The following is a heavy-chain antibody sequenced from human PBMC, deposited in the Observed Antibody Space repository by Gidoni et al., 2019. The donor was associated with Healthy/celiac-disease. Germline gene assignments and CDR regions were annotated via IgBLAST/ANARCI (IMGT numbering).Heavy chain of an antibody. D-gene: IGHD2-2*01. V-gene: IGHV1-2*04. Sequence: MHWVRQAPGQGLEWMGWINPNSGGTNYAQKFQGWVTMTRDTSISTAYMELSRLRSDDTAVYYCARGLLSGGQLLESYYYGMDVWGQGTTVTVSS. J-gene: IGHJ6*02. CDR2: INPNSGGT. CDR3: ARGLLSGGQLLESYYYGMDV.